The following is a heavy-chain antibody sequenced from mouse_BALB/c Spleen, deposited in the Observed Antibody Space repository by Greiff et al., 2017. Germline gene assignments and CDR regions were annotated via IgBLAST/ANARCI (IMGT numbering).Heavy chain of an antibody. CDR3: AREGNY. J-gene: IGHJ2*01. Sequence: QVQLQQPGAELVKPGASVKLSCKASGYTFTSYWMHWVKQRPGQGLEWIGEINPSNGRTNYNEKFKSKATLTVDKSSSTAYMQLSSLTSEDSAVYYCAREGNYWGQGTTLTVSS. CDR2: INPSNGRT. CDR1: GYTFTSYW. V-gene: IGHV1S81*02.